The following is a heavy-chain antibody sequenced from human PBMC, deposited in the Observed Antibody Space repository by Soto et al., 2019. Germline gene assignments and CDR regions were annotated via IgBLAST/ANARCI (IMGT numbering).Heavy chain of an antibody. V-gene: IGHV3-48*02. J-gene: IGHJ4*02. Sequence: GGSLSLSCAASGFTFSSYSMNWVRQAPGKGLEWVSYISSSSSTIYYADSVKGRFTISRDNAKNSLYLQMNSLRDEDTAVYYCARGTKNYDYIWGSYRYSPPPYYWGQGTLVTVSS. CDR2: ISSSSSTI. CDR3: ARGTKNYDYIWGSYRYSPPPYY. CDR1: GFTFSSYS. D-gene: IGHD3-16*02.